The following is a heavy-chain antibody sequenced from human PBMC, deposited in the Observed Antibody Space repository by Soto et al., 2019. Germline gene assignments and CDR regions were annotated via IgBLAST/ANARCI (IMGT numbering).Heavy chain of an antibody. J-gene: IGHJ3*02. D-gene: IGHD3-10*01. CDR3: ARAAGSYYIPDAFDI. Sequence: GESLKISCKGSGYSFTSYWIGWVRQMPGKGLEWMGIIYPCDSDTRYSQSFQGQVTISADKSISTAYLQWSSLKASDTAMYYCARAAGSYYIPDAFDIWGQGTMVTVSS. CDR2: IYPCDSDT. CDR1: GYSFTSYW. V-gene: IGHV5-51*01.